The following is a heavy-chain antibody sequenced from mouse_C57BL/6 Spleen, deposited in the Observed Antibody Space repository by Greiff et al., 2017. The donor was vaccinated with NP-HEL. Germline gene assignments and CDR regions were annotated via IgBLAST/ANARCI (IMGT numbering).Heavy chain of an antibody. D-gene: IGHD1-1*01. CDR1: GYSITSGYY. V-gene: IGHV3-6*01. CDR2: ISYDGSN. J-gene: IGHJ4*01. Sequence: EVQLQQSGPGLVKPSQSLSLTCSVTGYSITSGYYWNWIRQFPGNKLEWMGYISYDGSNNYNPSLKNRISITRDTSKNQFFLKLNSVTTEDTATYYCASGSSYGGVYAMDYWGQGTSVTVSS. CDR3: ASGSSYGGVYAMDY.